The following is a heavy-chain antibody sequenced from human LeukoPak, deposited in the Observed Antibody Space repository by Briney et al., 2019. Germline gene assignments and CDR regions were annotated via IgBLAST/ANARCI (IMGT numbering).Heavy chain of an antibody. V-gene: IGHV4-59*08. CDR3: ARCCGYSYANDY. Sequence: PSETLSLTRTVSGGSISSYYWSWIPQPPGKGLEWIGDIYYSGSTNYNPSLKSRVTISVDTSKNQFSLKLSSVTAADTAVYYCARCCGYSYANDYWGQGTLVTVSS. J-gene: IGHJ4*02. D-gene: IGHD5-18*01. CDR2: IYYSGST. CDR1: GGSISSYY.